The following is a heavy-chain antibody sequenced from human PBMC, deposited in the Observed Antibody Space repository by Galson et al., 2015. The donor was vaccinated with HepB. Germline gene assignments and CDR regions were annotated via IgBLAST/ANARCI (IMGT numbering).Heavy chain of an antibody. D-gene: IGHD6-13*01. Sequence: SVKVSCKASGYTFTSYAMHWVRQAPGQRLEWMGWINAGNGNTKYSQKFQGRVTITADKSTSTAYMELSSLRSEDTAVYYCARSGIAAAGTNYWGQGTLVTVSS. V-gene: IGHV1-3*01. CDR3: ARSGIAAAGTNY. J-gene: IGHJ4*02. CDR1: GYTFTSYA. CDR2: INAGNGNT.